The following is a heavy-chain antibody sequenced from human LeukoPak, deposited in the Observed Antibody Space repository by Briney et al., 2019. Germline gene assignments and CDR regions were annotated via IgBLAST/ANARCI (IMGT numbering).Heavy chain of an antibody. Sequence: VASVKVSCKASGYTFTIYDINWVRQATGQGLEWMGWMNPNSGNTGYAQKFQGRVTMTRNTSISTAYMELSSLRSEDTAVYYCARGRSWSGYSHYYYYYMDVWGKGTTVTVSS. CDR2: MNPNSGNT. D-gene: IGHD3-3*01. V-gene: IGHV1-8*01. CDR3: ARGRSWSGYSHYYYYYMDV. CDR1: GYTFTIYD. J-gene: IGHJ6*03.